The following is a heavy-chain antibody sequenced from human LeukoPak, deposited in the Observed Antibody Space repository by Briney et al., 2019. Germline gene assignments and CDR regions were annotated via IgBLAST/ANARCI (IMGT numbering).Heavy chain of an antibody. CDR3: ARGRYNWNRTPYYYYYYMDV. V-gene: IGHV4-34*01. CDR2: INHSGST. J-gene: IGHJ6*03. D-gene: IGHD1-20*01. Sequence: SETLSLTCAVYGGSFSGYYWSWIRQPPGKGLEWIGEINHSGSTNYNPSLKSRVTISVDTSKNQLSLKLSSVTAADTAVYYCARGRYNWNRTPYYYYYYMDVWGKGTTVTVSS. CDR1: GGSFSGYY.